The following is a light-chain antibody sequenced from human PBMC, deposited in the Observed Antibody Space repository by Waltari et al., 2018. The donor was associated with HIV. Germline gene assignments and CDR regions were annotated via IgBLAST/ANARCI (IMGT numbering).Light chain of an antibody. CDR2: NND. Sequence: QSVVTQPPSASGTPGQRLSMSCSGSAYTLGRATVNWYQHLPQPAPKLPIYNNDERPSGVPDRLSASKSGTSASLDISGLQSEDEADYYCATWDDGLSGWVFGGGTKLTVL. CDR3: ATWDDGLSGWV. V-gene: IGLV1-44*01. CDR1: AYTLGRAT. J-gene: IGLJ3*02.